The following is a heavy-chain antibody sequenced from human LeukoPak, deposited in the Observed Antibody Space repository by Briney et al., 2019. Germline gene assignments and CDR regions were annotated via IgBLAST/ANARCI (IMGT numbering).Heavy chain of an antibody. D-gene: IGHD3-22*01. Sequence: PGGSLRLSCAASGFTFSSYAMSWVRQAPGKGLEWVSAISGSGGSTYYADSVKGRFTISRDNSKNTLYLQMNSLRAGDTAVYYCAKPQYYYDSSGYFGGFDFWGQGTLVTVSS. CDR1: GFTFSSYA. CDR2: ISGSGGST. V-gene: IGHV3-23*01. CDR3: AKPQYYYDSSGYFGGFDF. J-gene: IGHJ4*02.